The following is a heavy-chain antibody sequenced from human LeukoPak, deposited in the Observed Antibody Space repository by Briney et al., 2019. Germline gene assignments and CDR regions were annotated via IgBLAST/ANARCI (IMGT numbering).Heavy chain of an antibody. J-gene: IGHJ3*02. V-gene: IGHV1-2*02. CDR3: AIEHPIIIVVPGARNAFDI. CDR1: GYTFTGYY. CDR2: INPNSGGT. D-gene: IGHD2-15*01. Sequence: ASVKVSCKASGYTFTGYYMHWVRQAPGQGLEWMGWINPNSGGTNYAQKFQGRVTMTRDTSISTAYMELSRLRSDDTAVYYCAIEHPIIIVVPGARNAFDIWGQGTMVTVSS.